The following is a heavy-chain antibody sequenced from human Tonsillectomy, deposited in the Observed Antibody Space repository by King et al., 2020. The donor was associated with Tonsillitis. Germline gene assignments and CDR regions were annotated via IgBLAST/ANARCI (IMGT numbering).Heavy chain of an antibody. CDR3: ASIYYDFWSGYHY. V-gene: IGHV4-39*01. CDR1: GVSISSSSNS. Sequence: QLQESGPGLVKPSETLSLTCTVSGVSISSSSNSWGWIRQPPGKGLEWIGSIFYNGTSYYNPSLKSRVTISVDTSKNQFSPKLSSVTAADTAVYYCASIYYDFWSGYHYWGQGTLVSVSS. J-gene: IGHJ4*02. CDR2: IFYNGTS. D-gene: IGHD3-3*01.